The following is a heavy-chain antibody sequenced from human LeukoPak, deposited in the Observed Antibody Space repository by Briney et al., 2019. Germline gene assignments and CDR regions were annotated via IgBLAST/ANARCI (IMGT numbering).Heavy chain of an antibody. CDR1: GFTFSTYA. CDR2: ISGSGGST. Sequence: GGSLRLSCAASGFTFSTYAMNWVRQAPGKGLEWVSAISGSGGSTYTADSVEGRFTISRNNSKNTLYLQMNSLRAEDTAIYYCAKIPHSSYYYDSSGYLDYWGQGTLVSVSS. V-gene: IGHV3-23*01. CDR3: AKIPHSSYYYDSSGYLDY. J-gene: IGHJ4*02. D-gene: IGHD3-22*01.